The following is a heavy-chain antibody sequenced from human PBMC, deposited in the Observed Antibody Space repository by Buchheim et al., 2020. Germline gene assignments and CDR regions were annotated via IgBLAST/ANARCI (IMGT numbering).Heavy chain of an antibody. Sequence: QVQLQESGPGLVKPSETLSLTCTVSGGSISSYYWSWIRQPPGKGLEWIGYIYYSGSTNYNPSLKSRVTISVDTSKNQFSLQLSSVTAADTAVYYCARVISLLGPTYYYYGMDVWGQGTT. V-gene: IGHV4-59*01. CDR1: GGSISSYY. D-gene: IGHD2-2*01. CDR2: IYYSGST. J-gene: IGHJ6*02. CDR3: ARVISLLGPTYYYYGMDV.